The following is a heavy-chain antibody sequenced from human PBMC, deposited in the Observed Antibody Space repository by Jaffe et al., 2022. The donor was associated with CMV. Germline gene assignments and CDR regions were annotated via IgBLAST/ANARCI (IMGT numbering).Heavy chain of an antibody. CDR1: GFTFDDYT. CDR3: AKDQYHYYGSGSYIDY. D-gene: IGHD3-10*01. CDR2: ISWDGGST. J-gene: IGHJ4*02. Sequence: EVQLVESGGVVVQPGGSLRLSCAASGFTFDDYTMHWVRQAPGKGLEWVSLISWDGGSTYYADSVKGRFTISRDNSKNSLYLQMNSLRTEDTALYYCAKDQYHYYGSGSYIDYWGQGTLVTVSS. V-gene: IGHV3-43*01.